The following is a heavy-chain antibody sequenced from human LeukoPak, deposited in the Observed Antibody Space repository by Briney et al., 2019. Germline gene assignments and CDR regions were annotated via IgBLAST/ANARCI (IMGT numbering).Heavy chain of an antibody. Sequence: PGGSLRLSCAASGFTFSGYSMNWVRQAPGKGLEWVSSISSSSSYIYYADSVKGRFTLSRDNAKNSLYLQMNSLRAEDTAVYYCAALRRGKYGMDVWGQGTTVTVSS. CDR3: AALRRGKYGMDV. CDR2: ISSSSSYI. J-gene: IGHJ6*02. V-gene: IGHV3-21*01. D-gene: IGHD3-16*01. CDR1: GFTFSGYS.